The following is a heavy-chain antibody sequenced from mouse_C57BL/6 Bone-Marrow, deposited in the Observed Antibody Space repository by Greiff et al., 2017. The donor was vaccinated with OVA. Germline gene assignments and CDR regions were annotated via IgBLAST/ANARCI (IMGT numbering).Heavy chain of an antibody. CDR3: ARCGYDPWFAY. CDR2: INPSSGYT. J-gene: IGHJ3*01. V-gene: IGHV1-4*01. D-gene: IGHD2-2*01. Sequence: QVQLKESGAELARPGASVKMSCKASGYTFTSYTMHWVNQRPGQGLEWIGYINPSSGYTKYNQKFKDKATLTADKSSSTAYMQLSSLTSEDSAVYYCARCGYDPWFAYWGQGTLVTVSA. CDR1: GYTFTSYT.